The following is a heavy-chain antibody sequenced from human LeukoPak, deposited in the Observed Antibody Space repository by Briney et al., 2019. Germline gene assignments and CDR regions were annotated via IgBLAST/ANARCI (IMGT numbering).Heavy chain of an antibody. CDR1: GFSLSTSGVG. D-gene: IGHD6-13*01. Sequence: SGPTLVKPTETLTLTCTFSGFSLSTSGVGVGWIRQPPGKALEWLALIYWDDDKRYSPSLKSRLTITKDTSKNQVVLTMTNMDPVDTATYYCAHRLGSSWSRAEYFQHWGQGTLVTVSS. V-gene: IGHV2-5*02. J-gene: IGHJ1*01. CDR3: AHRLGSSWSRAEYFQH. CDR2: IYWDDDK.